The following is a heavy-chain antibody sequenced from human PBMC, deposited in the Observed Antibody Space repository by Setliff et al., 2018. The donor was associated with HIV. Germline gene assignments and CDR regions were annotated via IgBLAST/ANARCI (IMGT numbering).Heavy chain of an antibody. Sequence: GGSLRLSCAASGFTFNNYAMNWVRQAPGKGLQWVASISIRGGYIYYADSVKGRSTISRDNTRNSVYLQMDSLRVDDTAVFYCARRSGSSSLKGVHYYYYYYMDVWGKGTTVTVSS. J-gene: IGHJ6*03. V-gene: IGHV3-21*06. CDR2: ISIRGGYI. CDR1: GFTFNNYA. CDR3: ARRSGSSSLKGVHYYYYYYMDV. D-gene: IGHD6-13*01.